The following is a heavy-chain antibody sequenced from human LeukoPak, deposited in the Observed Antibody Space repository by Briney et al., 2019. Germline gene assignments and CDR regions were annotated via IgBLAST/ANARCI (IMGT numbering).Heavy chain of an antibody. D-gene: IGHD6-6*01. CDR2: IIPIFGTA. Sequence: SVKVCCKASGGTFSRYAISWVRQAPGQGLEWMGGIIPIFGTANYAQKFQGRVTITTDESTSTAYMELSSLRSEDTAVYYCARGAAARPYYFDYWGQGTLVTVSS. V-gene: IGHV1-69*05. J-gene: IGHJ4*02. CDR3: ARGAAARPYYFDY. CDR1: GGTFSRYA.